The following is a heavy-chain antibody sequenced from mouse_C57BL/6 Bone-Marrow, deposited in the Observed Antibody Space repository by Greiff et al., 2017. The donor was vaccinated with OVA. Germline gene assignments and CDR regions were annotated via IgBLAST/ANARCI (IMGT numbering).Heavy chain of an antibody. J-gene: IGHJ2*01. D-gene: IGHD2-3*01. CDR3: ARYLRDGYYEDY. CDR1: GYAFSSYW. CDR2: IYPGDGDT. Sequence: VQLQQSGASVKISCKASGYAFSSYWMNWVKQRPGKGLEWIGQIYPGDGDTNYNGKFKGKATLTADKSSSTAYMQLSSLTSEDSAVYFCARYLRDGYYEDYWGQGTTLTVSS. V-gene: IGHV1-80*01.